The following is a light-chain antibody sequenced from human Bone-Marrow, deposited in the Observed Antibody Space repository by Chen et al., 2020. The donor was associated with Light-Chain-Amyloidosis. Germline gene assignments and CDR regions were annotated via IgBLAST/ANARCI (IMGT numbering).Light chain of an antibody. Sequence: SYELTQPPSVSVSPGQTARITCSGDALPSKYTYWYQQKSGQAPVLVIYDGSRRPSGIPERFSASSSGTIATLTVSGAQVEDEADYYCFSTDSSDNHGGVFGGGTKLTVL. CDR3: FSTDSSDNHGGV. CDR1: ALPSKY. V-gene: IGLV3-10*01. J-gene: IGLJ3*02. CDR2: DGS.